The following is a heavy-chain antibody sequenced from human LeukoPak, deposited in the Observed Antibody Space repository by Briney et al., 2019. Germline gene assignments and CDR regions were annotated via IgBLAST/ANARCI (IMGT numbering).Heavy chain of an antibody. D-gene: IGHD2-15*01. V-gene: IGHV1-69*01. CDR1: GGTFSSYA. CDR3: ARGILGYCSGGSSRNPYHYYYGMDV. Sequence: SVKVSCKASGGTFSSYAISWVRQAPGQGLEWMGGIIPIFGTANYAQKFQGRVTITADESTSTAYMELSSLRSEDTAVYYCARGILGYCSGGSSRNPYHYYYGMDVWGKGTTVTVSS. CDR2: IIPIFGTA. J-gene: IGHJ6*04.